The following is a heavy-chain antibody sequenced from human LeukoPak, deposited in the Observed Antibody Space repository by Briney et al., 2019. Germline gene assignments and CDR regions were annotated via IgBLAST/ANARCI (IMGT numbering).Heavy chain of an antibody. CDR3: ARSRYSSGWYGNGAFDI. J-gene: IGHJ3*02. CDR2: IYYSGST. V-gene: IGHV4-59*01. Sequence: SEALSLTCTVSGGSISSYYWSWIRQPPGKGLEWIGYIYYSGSTNYNPSLKSRVTISVDTSKNQFSLKLSSVTAADTAVYYCARSRYSSGWYGNGAFDIWGQGIMVTVSS. CDR1: GGSISSYY. D-gene: IGHD6-19*01.